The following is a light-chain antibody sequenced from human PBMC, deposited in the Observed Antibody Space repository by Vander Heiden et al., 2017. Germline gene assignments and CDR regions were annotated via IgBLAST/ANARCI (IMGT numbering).Light chain of an antibody. V-gene: IGLV1-51*01. CDR3: GKWDNSLSVVV. J-gene: IGLJ2*01. Sequence: QSVLTQPPSVSAAPGQKVTISCPGSSSNIGSTYVSWYQQLPGTAPKLLIYDNNKRPSGIPDRFSGSKSGTSATLGITGVQTGDEADYYCGKWDNSLSVVVFGGGTKLTVL. CDR1: SSNIGSTY. CDR2: DNN.